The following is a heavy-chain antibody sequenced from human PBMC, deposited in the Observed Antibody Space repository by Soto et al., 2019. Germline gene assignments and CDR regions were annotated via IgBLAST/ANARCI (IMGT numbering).Heavy chain of an antibody. V-gene: IGHV3-30*18. CDR3: AKDLDIVVVVAATPDY. D-gene: IGHD2-15*01. Sequence: ESGGGVVQPGRSLRLSCAASGFTFSSYGMHWVRQAPGKGLEWVAVISYDGSNKYYADSVKGRFTISRDNSKNTLYLQMNSLRAEDTAVYYCAKDLDIVVVVAATPDYWGQGTLVTVSS. J-gene: IGHJ4*02. CDR1: GFTFSSYG. CDR2: ISYDGSNK.